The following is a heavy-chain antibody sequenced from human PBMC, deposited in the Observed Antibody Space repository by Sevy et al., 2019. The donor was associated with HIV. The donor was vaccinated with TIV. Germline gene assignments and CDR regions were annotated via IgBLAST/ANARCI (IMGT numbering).Heavy chain of an antibody. D-gene: IGHD2-2*01. CDR2: INTNTGNP. J-gene: IGHJ6*02. V-gene: IGHV7-4-1*02. Sequence: ASVKVSCKASGYTFISYGMNWVRQAPGQGHEWMGWINTNTGNPTYAQGFTGRFVFSLDTFINTAYLQISSLKAGDTAGYYCARTSRGIVVVPAAQHYYGMDVWGQGTTVTVSS. CDR3: ARTSRGIVVVPAAQHYYGMDV. CDR1: GYTFISYG.